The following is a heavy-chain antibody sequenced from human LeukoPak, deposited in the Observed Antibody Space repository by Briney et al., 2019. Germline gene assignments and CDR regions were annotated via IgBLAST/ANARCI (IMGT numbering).Heavy chain of an antibody. D-gene: IGHD1-20*01. CDR3: ARAHYNWNEPPFDS. Sequence: SGGSLRLSCAASGFTFSSYAMSWVRLAPGKGLEWVALIWYDGSNKYYADSVKGRFTISRDNSKNTLSLQMNSLRAEDTAVYYCARAHYNWNEPPFDSWGQGTLVTVSS. V-gene: IGHV3-33*08. J-gene: IGHJ4*02. CDR1: GFTFSSYA. CDR2: IWYDGSNK.